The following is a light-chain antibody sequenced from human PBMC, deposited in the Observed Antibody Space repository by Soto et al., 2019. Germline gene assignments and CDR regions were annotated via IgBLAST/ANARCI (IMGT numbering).Light chain of an antibody. CDR1: QSISLS. CDR2: DAS. Sequence: DTRMTQSPSTLSAFVGDRVTITCRASQSISLSLAWYQQKPGKAPDLLISDASNLERGVPSRFSGSGSGTEFTLTISSLQPDDFATYYCQQYNSYWTFGPGTKVDIK. V-gene: IGKV1-5*01. CDR3: QQYNSYWT. J-gene: IGKJ1*01.